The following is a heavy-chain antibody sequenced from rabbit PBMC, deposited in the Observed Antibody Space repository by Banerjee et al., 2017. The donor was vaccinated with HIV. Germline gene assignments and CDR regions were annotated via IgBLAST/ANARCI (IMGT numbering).Heavy chain of an antibody. CDR1: GFDFSSNA. CDR2: IDAGGNT. Sequence: QEQLVESGGGLVQPEGSLTLTCKASGFDFSSNAMCWVRQAPGKGLEWIGCIDAGGNTWYASWVNGRFTISRTTTTVTLQMTSLTAADTATYFCARDGTSGYAGDALNLWGPGTLVTVS. CDR3: ARDGTSGYAGDALNL. D-gene: IGHD4-2*01. V-gene: IGHV1S47*01. J-gene: IGHJ4*01.